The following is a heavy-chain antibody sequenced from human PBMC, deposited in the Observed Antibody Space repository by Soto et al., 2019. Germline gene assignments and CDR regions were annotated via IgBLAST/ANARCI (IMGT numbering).Heavy chain of an antibody. D-gene: IGHD3-3*01. CDR2: IKQDGSEK. J-gene: IGHJ3*02. Sequence: GGSLRLSCAASGFTFSSYWMSWVRQAPGKGLEWVANIKQDGSEKYYVDSVKGRFTISRDNAKNSLYLQMNSLRAEDTAVYYCARGEPYDFWSGPPPIHDAFDIWGQGTMVTVSS. CDR3: ARGEPYDFWSGPPPIHDAFDI. CDR1: GFTFSSYW. V-gene: IGHV3-7*05.